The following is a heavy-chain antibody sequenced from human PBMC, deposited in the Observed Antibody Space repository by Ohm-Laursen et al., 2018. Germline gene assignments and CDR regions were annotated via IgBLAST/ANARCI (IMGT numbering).Heavy chain of an antibody. CDR2: INGDGSYT. CDR3: ARAPYVHFDY. V-gene: IGHV3-74*01. Sequence: SLRLSCAASGFNFSSYWIHWVRQAPGKGLVWVSRINGDGSYTNYADSVKGRFTISRDNAKNTLYLQMNRLRAGDTAVYYCARAPYVHFDYWGQGFLVTVSS. J-gene: IGHJ4*02. CDR1: GFNFSSYW. D-gene: IGHD3-16*01.